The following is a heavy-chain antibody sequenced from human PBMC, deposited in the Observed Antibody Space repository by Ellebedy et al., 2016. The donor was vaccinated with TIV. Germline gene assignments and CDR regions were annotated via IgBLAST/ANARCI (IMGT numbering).Heavy chain of an antibody. CDR3: AKDSGESSTWYENSGNWYFDL. V-gene: IGHV3-30*18. CDR2: MSYDGSNK. CDR1: GFTFSSYG. J-gene: IGHJ2*01. D-gene: IGHD6-13*01. Sequence: GGSLRLXXAASGFTFSSYGMHWVRQAPGKGLEWVAVMSYDGSNKYYGDSVKGRFSISRDNSKNTLYLQMNSLRDEDTAVYYCAKDSGESSTWYENSGNWYFDLWGRGTLVTVSS.